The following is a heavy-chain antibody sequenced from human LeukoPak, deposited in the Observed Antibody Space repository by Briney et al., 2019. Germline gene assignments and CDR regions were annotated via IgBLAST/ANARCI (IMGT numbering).Heavy chain of an antibody. V-gene: IGHV3-74*01. D-gene: IGHD6-13*01. CDR3: VRDRGGAAAGTKWDAFDI. CDR1: GFFLSSYW. Sequence: PGGSLRLSCEASGFFLSSYWMHWVRQAPGKGLVWVSRINTDGSRTTYADSVKGRFTVSRDNAKNTLYLQMNSLRVEDTAVYYCVRDRGGAAAGTKWDAFDIWGQGTMVTVSS. CDR2: INTDGSRT. J-gene: IGHJ3*02.